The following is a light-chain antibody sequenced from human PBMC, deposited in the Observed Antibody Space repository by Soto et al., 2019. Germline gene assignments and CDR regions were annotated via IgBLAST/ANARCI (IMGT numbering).Light chain of an antibody. CDR3: QQYHDWPIT. Sequence: EIVMTQSPATLSVSPGEGATLSCRASQSVSTHLAWYQQIPGQAPRLLIYGTSARAAGIPARFSGRGSGTELTFTISSLQSEDFAVYHCQQYHDWPITLGQGTRLEIK. CDR1: QSVSTH. CDR2: GTS. V-gene: IGKV3-15*01. J-gene: IGKJ5*01.